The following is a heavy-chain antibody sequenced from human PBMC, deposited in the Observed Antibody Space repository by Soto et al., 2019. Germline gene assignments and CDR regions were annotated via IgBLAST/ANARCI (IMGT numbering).Heavy chain of an antibody. CDR3: VRSRNSFDI. V-gene: IGHV3-30-3*01. J-gene: IGHJ3*02. CDR2: ISSDGNNK. CDR1: GFSFSNYA. Sequence: QVELVESGGGVVQPGRSLRLSCATSGFSFSNYANQWVRQAPGKGLDWVAVISSDGNNKYYADSVKGRFTISRDNSKNTSYLQMNSLRVEDTAVYYCVRSRNSFDIWGQGTMVIVSS.